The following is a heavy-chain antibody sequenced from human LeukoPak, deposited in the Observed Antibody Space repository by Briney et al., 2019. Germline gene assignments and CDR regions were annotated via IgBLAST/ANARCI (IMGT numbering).Heavy chain of an antibody. CDR3: ARDGYDADGYLDY. CDR2: INPANGNT. J-gene: IGHJ4*02. D-gene: IGHD5-18*01. V-gene: IGHV1-3*01. CDR1: GYPFRSYV. Sequence: ASVKVSCKASGYPFRSYVIHWLRQAPGQNLEWIGWINPANGNTKYSRNFQGRVTITRDTSASVVYMELSSLTYEDTAVYFCARDGYDADGYLDYWGQGALVPVSS.